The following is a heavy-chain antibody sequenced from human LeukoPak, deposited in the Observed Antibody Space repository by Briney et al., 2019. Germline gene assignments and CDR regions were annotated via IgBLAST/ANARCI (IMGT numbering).Heavy chain of an antibody. V-gene: IGHV4-31*03. CDR2: IYYSGST. J-gene: IGHJ4*02. Sequence: PSETLSLTCTVSGGSISSGGYYWSWIRQHPGKGLEWIGYIYYSGSTYYNPSLKSRVTISVDTSKNQFSLKLSSLTAADTAVYYCARENEASSIDYWGQGTLVTVSS. CDR3: ARENEASSIDY. CDR1: GGSISSGGYY.